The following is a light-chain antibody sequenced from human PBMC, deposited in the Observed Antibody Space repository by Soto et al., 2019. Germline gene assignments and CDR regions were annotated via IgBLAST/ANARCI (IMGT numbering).Light chain of an antibody. Sequence: DIQMTQSPPSLAASVGDRVTISCQASQGISNDLTWYQQKPGKAPKLLIYGASDLERGVPPRFSGRGSRTDFALTISNLQPEDVATYYCQQYHSLPQITFGGGPKVEI. CDR3: QQYHSLPQIT. J-gene: IGKJ4*01. V-gene: IGKV1-33*01. CDR2: GAS. CDR1: QGISND.